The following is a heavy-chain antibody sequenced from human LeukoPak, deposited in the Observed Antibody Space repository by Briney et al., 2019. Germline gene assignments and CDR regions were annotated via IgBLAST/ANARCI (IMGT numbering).Heavy chain of an antibody. CDR2: FKSKSDGGTT. CDR3: TTGYNYLAY. V-gene: IGHV3-15*01. Sequence: GGSLRLSCAASGFTFVNAWMSWVRQAPGKGLAWVGHFKSKSDGGTTDYAAPVKGTFTISRDDSKNTLYLQMNSLTTEDTAVYYCTTGYNYLAYWGQGTLVTVSS. J-gene: IGHJ4*02. D-gene: IGHD5-18*01. CDR1: GFTFVNAW.